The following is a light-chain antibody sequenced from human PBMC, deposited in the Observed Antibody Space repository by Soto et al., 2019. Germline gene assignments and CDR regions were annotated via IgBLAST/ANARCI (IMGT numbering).Light chain of an antibody. CDR3: QQYEKYPYT. CDR1: QSISGW. Sequence: DIQMTQSPSTLSASVGDRVTIACRASQSISGWLAWYQQKPGNAPKLLTYDASTLQNGVPSRFSGSGSGTEFTLTISSLQPDDFATYYCQQYEKYPYTFGQGTKLE. J-gene: IGKJ2*01. V-gene: IGKV1-5*01. CDR2: DAS.